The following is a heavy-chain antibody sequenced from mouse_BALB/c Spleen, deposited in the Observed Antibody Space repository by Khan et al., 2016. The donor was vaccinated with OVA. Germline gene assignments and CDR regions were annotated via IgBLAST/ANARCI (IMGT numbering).Heavy chain of an antibody. V-gene: IGHV1-4*01. Sequence: QVQLQQSGAELARPGASVKMSCKASGYTFTSYTIHWIKLRPGQGLEWIGFINPSNGYTNYNQKFKDKATLTADKSSTTVYMQLSSLTSVDSAVYICVRDGAYHRNDGWFAYWGQGTLVTVSA. D-gene: IGHD2-14*01. CDR2: INPSNGYT. CDR1: GYTFTSYT. CDR3: VRDGAYHRNDGWFAY. J-gene: IGHJ3*01.